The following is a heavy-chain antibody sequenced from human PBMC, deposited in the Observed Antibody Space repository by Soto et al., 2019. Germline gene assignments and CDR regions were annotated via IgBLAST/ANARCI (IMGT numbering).Heavy chain of an antibody. V-gene: IGHV3-23*01. Sequence: VGCMRLACAASGFTFTTFAMSWVRPAPGKGLEWGSTISQKGDDGPYFADSVRGRFSISRDNSKSTVYMQMNRMRVEDTAVYYCAKDKRLSIVGENSCWVDPWGQGTLVTVSS. D-gene: IGHD3-10*01. CDR1: GFTFTTFA. CDR3: AKDKRLSIVGENSCWVDP. J-gene: IGHJ5*02. CDR2: ISQKGDDGP.